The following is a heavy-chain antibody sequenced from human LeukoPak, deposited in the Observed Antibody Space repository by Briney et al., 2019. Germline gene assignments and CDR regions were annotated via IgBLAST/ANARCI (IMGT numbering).Heavy chain of an antibody. D-gene: IGHD6-13*01. CDR3: AKNHPEGIAAPIDY. Sequence: GGSLRLSCAASGFTFDDYAMHWVRQAPGKGLEWVSLISGNGGSTYYADSVKGRFTISRDNSKNSLNLQMKSLRTDDTALYYCAKNHPEGIAAPIDYWGQGTLVTVSS. CDR2: ISGNGGST. J-gene: IGHJ4*02. CDR1: GFTFDDYA. V-gene: IGHV3-43*02.